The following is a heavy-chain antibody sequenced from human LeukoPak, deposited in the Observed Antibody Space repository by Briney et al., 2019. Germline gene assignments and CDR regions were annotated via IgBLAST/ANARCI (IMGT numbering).Heavy chain of an antibody. CDR1: GFTFSTYA. V-gene: IGHV3-23*01. CDR2: ISGSGGST. Sequence: GGSLRLSCAASGFTFSTYAMSWVRQAPGKGLEWVSAISGSGGSTYYADSVKGRFTLSRDNSKNTLYLQMNSLRAEDTAVYYCAKASYGLIDYWGQGTLVTVSS. J-gene: IGHJ4*02. CDR3: AKASYGLIDY. D-gene: IGHD3-10*01.